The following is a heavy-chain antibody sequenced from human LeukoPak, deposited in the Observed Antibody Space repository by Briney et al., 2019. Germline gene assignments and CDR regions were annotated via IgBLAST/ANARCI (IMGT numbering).Heavy chain of an antibody. V-gene: IGHV4-59*10. CDR3: TKSDGYGLIRI. J-gene: IGHJ3*02. CDR2: IYTSGST. Sequence: SETLSLTCAVYGGSFSGYYWSWIRQPAGKGLEWIGRIYTSGSTNYSPSLKSRVTMSVDTSKNQFSLKVISMTAADTAAYHCTKSDGYGLIRICGRGTMVTVSS. CDR1: GGSFSGYY. D-gene: IGHD3-10*01.